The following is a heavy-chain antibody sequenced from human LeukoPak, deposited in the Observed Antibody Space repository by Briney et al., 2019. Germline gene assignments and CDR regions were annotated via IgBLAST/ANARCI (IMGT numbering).Heavy chain of an antibody. J-gene: IGHJ5*02. CDR3: ARQHASAVVWFEP. V-gene: IGHV1-69*05. D-gene: IGHD2-2*01. CDR1: GGTFSSYA. Sequence: ASVKVSCKASGGTFSSYAISWVRQAPGQGLEWMGGIIPIFGTANYAQKFQGRVTITTDESTSTAYMELSSLRSEDTAVYYCARQHASAVVWFEPWGQGTLVTVSS. CDR2: IIPIFGTA.